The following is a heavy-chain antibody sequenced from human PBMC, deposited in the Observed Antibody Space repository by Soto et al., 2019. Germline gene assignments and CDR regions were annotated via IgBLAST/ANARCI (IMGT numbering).Heavy chain of an antibody. Sequence: QVQLQESGPGLVKPSETLSLTCTVSGGSVSSGSYYWSWIRQPPGKGLEWIGYIYYSGSTSYNPSLKSLVTISLETSKNQFSLKLSSVTAADTAVYYCARAGLGDGSDYWGQGTLVTVSS. CDR2: IYYSGST. V-gene: IGHV4-61*01. CDR1: GGSVSSGSYY. D-gene: IGHD1-26*01. J-gene: IGHJ4*02. CDR3: ARAGLGDGSDY.